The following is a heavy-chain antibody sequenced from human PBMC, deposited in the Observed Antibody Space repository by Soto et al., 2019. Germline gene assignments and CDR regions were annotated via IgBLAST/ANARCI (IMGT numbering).Heavy chain of an antibody. J-gene: IGHJ4*02. CDR2: IIPIHGTT. CDR3: ARGWGLVS. D-gene: IGHD3-16*01. CDR1: AGSLTSYT. V-gene: IGHV1-69*01. Sequence: QIEQSGAEVRKPGSSVRVSCTPSAGSLTSYTIAWVRQAPGQGFEWMGGIIPIHGTTEYAQKFQGRVTLTADESTNTATLEVPGLTSEDTAVYYCARGWGLVSWGQGTLVTVSS.